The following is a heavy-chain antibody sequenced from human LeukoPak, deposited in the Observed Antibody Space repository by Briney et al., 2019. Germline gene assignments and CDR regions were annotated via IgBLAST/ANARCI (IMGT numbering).Heavy chain of an antibody. J-gene: IGHJ3*02. D-gene: IGHD3-16*02. CDR3: AVYPLRLGELSMSLSDAFDI. Sequence: ASVKVSCKVSGYTLTELSMHWVRQAPGNGLEWIGGFDPEDGETIYAQKFQGRVTMTEDTSTDTAYMELSSLRSEDTAVYYCAVYPLRLGELSMSLSDAFDIWGQGTMVTVSS. CDR2: FDPEDGET. V-gene: IGHV1-24*01. CDR1: GYTLTELS.